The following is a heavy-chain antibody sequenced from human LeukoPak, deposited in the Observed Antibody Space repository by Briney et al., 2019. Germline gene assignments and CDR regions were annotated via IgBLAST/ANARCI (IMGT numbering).Heavy chain of an antibody. CDR1: GGTLSTYT. CDR2: IIPIFGTA. J-gene: IGHJ5*02. V-gene: IGHV1-69*06. D-gene: IGHD5-24*01. CDR3: ARGPIEMATIPNWFDP. Sequence: GASVKVSCKASGGTLSTYTISWVRQAPGQGLEWMGGIIPIFGTANYAQKFQGRVTITADKSTSTAYMELSSLRSEDTAVSYCARGPIEMATIPNWFDPWGQGTLVTVSS.